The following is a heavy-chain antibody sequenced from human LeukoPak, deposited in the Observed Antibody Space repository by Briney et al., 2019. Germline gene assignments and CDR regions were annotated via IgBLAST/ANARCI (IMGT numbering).Heavy chain of an antibody. D-gene: IGHD2-2*01. CDR1: GFTFSSYA. CDR3: AKGPCLVPAAIGCIWFDP. CDR2: ISGSGGST. J-gene: IGHJ5*02. Sequence: GGSLRLSCAASGFTFSSYAMSWVRQAPGKGLEWVSAISGSGGSTYYADSVKGRFTISRDNSKNTLYLQMNSLRAEDTAVYYCAKGPCLVPAAIGCIWFDPWGQGTLVTVSS. V-gene: IGHV3-23*01.